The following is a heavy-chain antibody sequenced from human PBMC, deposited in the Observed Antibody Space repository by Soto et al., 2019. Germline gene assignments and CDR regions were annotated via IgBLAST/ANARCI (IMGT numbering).Heavy chain of an antibody. D-gene: IGHD3-3*01. V-gene: IGHV4-34*01. CDR3: ARVSVTIFGVVMGHYYYAMDV. CDR1: GGSFSDYH. Sequence: SETLSLTCAVYGGSFSDYHWSWIRQPPGKGLEWIGEINHGGSTKYNPSLKSRVTISKDTSKKQVSLKLTSVTAADTAVYYCARVSVTIFGVVMGHYYYAMDVWGQGTTVTVSS. J-gene: IGHJ6*02. CDR2: INHGGST.